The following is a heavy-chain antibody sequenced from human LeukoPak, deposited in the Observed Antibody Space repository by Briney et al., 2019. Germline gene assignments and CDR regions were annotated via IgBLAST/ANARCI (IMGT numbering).Heavy chain of an antibody. D-gene: IGHD1-14*01. V-gene: IGHV4-59*08. CDR2: IYYSGST. CDR3: ASYTWGDRKFDY. Sequence: SETLSLTCTVSGGSISSYYWSWIRQPPGKGLEWIGYIYYSGSTNYNPSLKSRVTISVDTSKNQFSLKLSSVTAADTAVYYCASYTWGDRKFDYWGQGTLVTVSS. CDR1: GGSISSYY. J-gene: IGHJ4*02.